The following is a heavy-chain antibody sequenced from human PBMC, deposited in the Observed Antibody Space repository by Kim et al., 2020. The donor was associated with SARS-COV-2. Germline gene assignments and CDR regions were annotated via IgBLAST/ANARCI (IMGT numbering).Heavy chain of an antibody. CDR2: INHSGST. CDR3: ATKGIEHGSWAYY. J-gene: IGHJ4*02. D-gene: IGHD2-21*01. Sequence: SETLSLTCTVYGGSFNGYYWSWIRQPPGKGLEWIGEINHSGSTNYNPSLKSRVTISVDTSKNHFSLKLSSVTAADTAVYYCATKGIEHGSWAYYRGQGTLLTVSS. V-gene: IGHV4-34*01. CDR1: GGSFNGYY.